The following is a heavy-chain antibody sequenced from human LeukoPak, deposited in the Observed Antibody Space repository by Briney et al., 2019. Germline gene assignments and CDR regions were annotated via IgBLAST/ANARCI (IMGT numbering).Heavy chain of an antibody. J-gene: IGHJ5*02. V-gene: IGHV3-23*01. CDR1: GFTFSSYA. Sequence: GGSLRLSCAASGFTFSSYAMSWVRQAPGKGLEWVSAVTGSGGSTYDADSVKGRFTISRDNSKNTLYLQMNSLRAEDTAVYYCAKDPYGDYSWFDPWGQGTVVTVSS. CDR3: AKDPYGDYSWFDP. D-gene: IGHD4-17*01. CDR2: VTGSGGST.